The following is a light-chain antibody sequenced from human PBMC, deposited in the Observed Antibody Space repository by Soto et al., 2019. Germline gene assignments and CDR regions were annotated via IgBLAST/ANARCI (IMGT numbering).Light chain of an antibody. CDR1: SSNIGAGYD. CDR2: GNS. Sequence: QSVLTQPPSVSGAPGQRVTISCTGSSSNIGAGYDVHWYQQLPGTAPKLLIYGNSNRPSGVPDRFSGSKSGTSASLAITGLQAEDEADFYCQSHDSSLSAYVFGTGTKVTAL. CDR3: QSHDSSLSAYV. V-gene: IGLV1-40*01. J-gene: IGLJ1*01.